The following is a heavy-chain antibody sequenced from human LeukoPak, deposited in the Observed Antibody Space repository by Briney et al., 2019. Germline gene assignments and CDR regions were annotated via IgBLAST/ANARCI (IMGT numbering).Heavy chain of an antibody. V-gene: IGHV4-39*01. Sequence: KTSETLSLTCTVSGGSISSSSYYWGWIRHPPGKGLAWIGSIYYSGSTYYNPSLKSRVTISVDTSKNQFSLKLSSVTAADTAVYYCARLAVRQGGLPSDYWGQGTLVTVSS. D-gene: IGHD1-26*01. J-gene: IGHJ4*02. CDR1: GGSISSSSYY. CDR3: ARLAVRQGGLPSDY. CDR2: IYYSGST.